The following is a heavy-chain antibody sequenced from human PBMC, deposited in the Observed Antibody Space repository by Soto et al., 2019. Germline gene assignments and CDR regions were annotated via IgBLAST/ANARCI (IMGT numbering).Heavy chain of an antibody. CDR1: GYSFTSYW. Sequence: RGESLKISCKGSGYSFTSYWIGWVRQMPGKGLEWMGIIYPGDSDTRYSPSFQGQVTISADKSISTAYLQWSSLKASDTAMYYCARQGVVTAIGEGMDVWGQGTTVTVSS. J-gene: IGHJ6*02. CDR2: IYPGDSDT. CDR3: ARQGVVTAIGEGMDV. D-gene: IGHD2-21*02. V-gene: IGHV5-51*01.